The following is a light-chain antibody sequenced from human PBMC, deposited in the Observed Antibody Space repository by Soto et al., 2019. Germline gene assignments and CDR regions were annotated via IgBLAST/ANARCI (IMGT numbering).Light chain of an antibody. CDR1: SSDVGGYNY. CDR2: DVS. V-gene: IGLV2-14*01. Sequence: QSVLTQPASVSGSPGQSFTISCTGTSSDVGGYNYVSWYQQHPGKAPKLMIYDVSNRPSGVSNRFSGSKSGNTASLTISGLQAEDEADYYCSSYTSSSTPLCVFGTGTKVTVL. CDR3: SSYTSSSTPLCV. J-gene: IGLJ1*01.